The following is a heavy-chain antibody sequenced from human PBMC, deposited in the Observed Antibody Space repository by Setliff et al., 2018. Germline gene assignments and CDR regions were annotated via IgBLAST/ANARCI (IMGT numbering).Heavy chain of an antibody. Sequence: PSETLSLTCTVSDGSISSYYWSWIRQPAGKGLGWIGHIYISGSANYNPSLKSRVTMSIDTSKNQFSLKLNSVTAADMAVYYCAREQWLDPPGYYYMDVWAKGTTVTVS. CDR3: AREQWLDPPGYYYMDV. CDR1: DGSISSYY. D-gene: IGHD6-19*01. J-gene: IGHJ6*03. CDR2: IYISGSA. V-gene: IGHV4-4*07.